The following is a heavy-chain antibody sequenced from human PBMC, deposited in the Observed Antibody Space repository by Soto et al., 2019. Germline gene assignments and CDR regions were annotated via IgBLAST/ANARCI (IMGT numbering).Heavy chain of an antibody. Sequence: ASVKVSCKASGYTFTSYGIHWVRQAPGQRLEWMGWINAANGDTKYSPKFQGRVTITRDTSASTAYMELSSLRSEDTAVYYCVRRHVSATGIDWFDPWGQGTLVTVAS. D-gene: IGHD6-13*01. CDR3: VRRHVSATGIDWFDP. CDR1: GYTFTSYG. CDR2: INAANGDT. V-gene: IGHV1-3*01. J-gene: IGHJ5*02.